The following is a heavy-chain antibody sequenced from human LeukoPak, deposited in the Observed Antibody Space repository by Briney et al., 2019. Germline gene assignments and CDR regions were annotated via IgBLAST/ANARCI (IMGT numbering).Heavy chain of an antibody. CDR3: ARMMATIA. Sequence: SETLSLTCIVSGGSISSYYWSWIRQPPGKGLEWIGYIYDSGSTNYNPSLKSRVTISVDTSKNQFSLKLSSVAAADTAVYYCARMMATIAWGQGTLVTVSS. CDR1: GGSISSYY. D-gene: IGHD5-24*01. J-gene: IGHJ5*02. V-gene: IGHV4-59*08. CDR2: IYDSGST.